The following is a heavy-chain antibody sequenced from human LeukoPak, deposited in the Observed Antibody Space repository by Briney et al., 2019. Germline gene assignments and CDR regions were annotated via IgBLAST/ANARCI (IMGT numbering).Heavy chain of an antibody. Sequence: PGGSLRLSCAASGFTFSSYAMSWVRQAPGKGLEWVSAISGSGGRTHYADSVKGRFTISRDNSKNTLYLQMNSLRAEDTAVYYCARDSFWSGSYCFDYWGQGTLVTVSS. V-gene: IGHV3-23*01. CDR1: GFTFSSYA. CDR3: ARDSFWSGSYCFDY. J-gene: IGHJ4*02. D-gene: IGHD3-3*01. CDR2: ISGSGGRT.